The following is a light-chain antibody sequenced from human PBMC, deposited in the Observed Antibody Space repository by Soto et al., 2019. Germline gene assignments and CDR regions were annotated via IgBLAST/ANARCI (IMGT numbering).Light chain of an antibody. CDR2: HAS. CDR1: QTINNW. CDR3: QHYNSYPWT. V-gene: IGKV1-5*01. J-gene: IGKJ1*01. Sequence: DIQMTQSPSTLSASIGDRVTITCRASQTINNWLAWYQQKPGKAPNLLIYHASNLETGVSSRFSGSSFGTELTLTISSLQPDDFATYYCQHYNSYPWTFCQGTKVEIK.